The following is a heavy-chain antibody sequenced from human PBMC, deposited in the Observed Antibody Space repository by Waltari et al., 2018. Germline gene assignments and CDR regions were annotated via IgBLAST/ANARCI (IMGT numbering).Heavy chain of an antibody. Sequence: QVQLVQSGAEVKKPGSSVKVSCKASGGTFSSYAISWVRQAPGQGLEWMGRIIPIFGTANYAQKFQGRVTITADKSTSTAYMELSSLRSEDTAVYYCARDSSGYCSGGSCYLDYWGQGTLVTVSS. CDR2: IIPIFGTA. D-gene: IGHD2-15*01. CDR3: ARDSSGYCSGGSCYLDY. CDR1: GGTFSSYA. J-gene: IGHJ4*02. V-gene: IGHV1-69*08.